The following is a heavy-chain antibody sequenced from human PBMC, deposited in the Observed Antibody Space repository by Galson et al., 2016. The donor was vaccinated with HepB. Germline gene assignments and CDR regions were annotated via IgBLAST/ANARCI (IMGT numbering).Heavy chain of an antibody. D-gene: IGHD6-19*01. CDR1: GYTFTSYA. CDR3: ARTMNVGWSEPFDY. Sequence: SVKVSCKASGYTFTSYAMTWVRQAPGQGPEWMGYITTNNGNTNYAQKLQGRITVTADTSTSTAFMELRSLTSDDTAVYYCARTMNVGWSEPFDYWGQGTLVTVSS. J-gene: IGHJ4*02. V-gene: IGHV1-18*01. CDR2: ITTNNGNT.